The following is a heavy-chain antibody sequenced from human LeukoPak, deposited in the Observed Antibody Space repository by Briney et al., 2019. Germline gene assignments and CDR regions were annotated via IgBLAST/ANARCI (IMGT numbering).Heavy chain of an antibody. V-gene: IGHV3-7*01. CDR3: ARDKITGASTNDY. CDR2: INQDGSER. Sequence: GGSLRLSCAASGFSFTNYWMSWVRQAPGMGLEWVAIINQDGSERYYVDSAKGRFTVSRDSAKNSLYLQMNSLRVEDTAVYYCARDKITGASTNDYWGQGTLATVSS. D-gene: IGHD1-14*01. J-gene: IGHJ4*02. CDR1: GFSFTNYW.